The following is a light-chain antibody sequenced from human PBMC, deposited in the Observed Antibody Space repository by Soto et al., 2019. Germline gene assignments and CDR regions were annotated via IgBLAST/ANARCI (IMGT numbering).Light chain of an antibody. CDR1: SSNIGAGYD. CDR2: GNN. J-gene: IGLJ2*01. Sequence: QSAVTQPPSVSGAPGQRVTISCTGSSSNIGAGYDVHWYQQFPGTAPKLLIYGNNNRPSGVTDRFSGSKSGTSASLDITGLQAEDEADYYCQSFDTRLNSVVFGGGTKLTVL. V-gene: IGLV1-40*01. CDR3: QSFDTRLNSVV.